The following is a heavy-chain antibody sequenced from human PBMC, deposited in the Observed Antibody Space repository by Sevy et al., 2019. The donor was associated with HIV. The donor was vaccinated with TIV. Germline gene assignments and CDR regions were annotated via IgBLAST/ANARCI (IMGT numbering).Heavy chain of an antibody. D-gene: IGHD3-9*01. CDR2: FDPEDGET. J-gene: IGHJ6*02. V-gene: IGHV1-24*01. CDR1: GYTLTELS. CDR3: ATVDILTGGGYYVMDV. Sequence: ASVKVSCKVSGYTLTELSMHWVRQAPGKGLEWMGGFDPEDGETIYAQKFQGRVTMTEDTSTDTAYMELSSLRSEDTAVYYCATVDILTGGGYYVMDVWGLGTTVTVSS.